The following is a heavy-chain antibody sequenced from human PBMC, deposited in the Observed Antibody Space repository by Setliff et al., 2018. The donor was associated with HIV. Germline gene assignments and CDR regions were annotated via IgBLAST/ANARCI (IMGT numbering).Heavy chain of an antibody. J-gene: IGHJ6*02. CDR3: ARDHCSSSGCYEYSYYGMDV. CDR1: GGTFSNYG. CDR2: IIPISGTA. V-gene: IGHV1-69*05. D-gene: IGHD2-2*01. Sequence: SVKVSCKASGGTFSNYGMSWVRQAPGQGLEWMGGIIPISGTANYAQKFQGRVTITTDESTSTAYMELSRLRSDDTAVYYCARDHCSSSGCYEYSYYGMDVWGQGTTVTVSS.